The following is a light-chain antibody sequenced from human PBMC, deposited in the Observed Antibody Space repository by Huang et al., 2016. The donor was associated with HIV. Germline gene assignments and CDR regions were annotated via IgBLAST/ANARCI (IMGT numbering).Light chain of an antibody. Sequence: DIVMTQSPDSLAVSLGERATINCKSSQTILHDSDSRNYLDWYQQKPGQPPKLLSHWASIRKSGVPDRFIGSWSGTDFTLTISSLQAEDVAVYYCQQYYSSPFTFGPGTNVDI. V-gene: IGKV4-1*01. CDR2: WAS. CDR3: QQYYSSPFT. CDR1: QTILHDSDSRNY. J-gene: IGKJ3*01.